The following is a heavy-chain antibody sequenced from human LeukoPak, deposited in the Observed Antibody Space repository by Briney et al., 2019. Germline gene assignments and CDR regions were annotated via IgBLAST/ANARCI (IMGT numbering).Heavy chain of an antibody. V-gene: IGHV4-38-2*02. Sequence: SETLSLTCTVSGYSISSGYYWGWIRQPPGQGLEWIGSIYHSGSTYYNPSLKSRVTISVDTSKNQFSLKLSSVTAADTAVYYCARDSGYYSDYWGQGTLVTVSS. J-gene: IGHJ4*02. CDR2: IYHSGST. D-gene: IGHD6-25*01. CDR1: GYSISSGYY. CDR3: ARDSGYYSDY.